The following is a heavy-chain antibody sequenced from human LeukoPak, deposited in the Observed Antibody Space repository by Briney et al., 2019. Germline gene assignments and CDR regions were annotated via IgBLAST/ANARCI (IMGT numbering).Heavy chain of an antibody. CDR2: IYYSGST. J-gene: IGHJ4*02. D-gene: IGHD3-3*01. CDR3: ARTTYYDFA. CDR1: GGSISSSSYY. V-gene: IGHV4-39*01. Sequence: SETLSLTCTVSGGSISSSSYYWGWIRQPPGKGLEWIVSIYYSGSTYYNPSLKSRVTISVDTSKNQFSLKLSSVTAADTAVYYCARTTYYDFAWGQGTLVTVSS.